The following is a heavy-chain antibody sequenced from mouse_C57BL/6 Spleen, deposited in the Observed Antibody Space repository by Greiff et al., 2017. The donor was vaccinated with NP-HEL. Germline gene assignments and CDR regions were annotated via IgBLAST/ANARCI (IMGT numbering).Heavy chain of an antibody. V-gene: IGHV3-6*01. CDR2: ISYDGSN. Sequence: EVQLQESGPGLVKPSQSLSLTCSVTGYSITSGYYWNWIRQFPGNKLEWMGYISYDGSNNYNPSLKNRISITRDTSKNQFFLKLNSVTTEDTATYYCASDDSHFDYWGQGTTLTVSS. D-gene: IGHD2-4*01. J-gene: IGHJ2*01. CDR3: ASDDSHFDY. CDR1: GYSITSGYY.